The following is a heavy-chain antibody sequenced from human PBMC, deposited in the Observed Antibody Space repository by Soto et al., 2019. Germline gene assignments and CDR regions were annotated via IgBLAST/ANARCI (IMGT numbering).Heavy chain of an antibody. J-gene: IGHJ4*02. CDR1: GFTFTTYA. Sequence: EVQLLESGGDLVQPGGSLRLSCAASGFTFTTYAMTWVRQAPGKGLEWVASLTNTGDSTHYADSVKGRFTISRDNSKNTMNLQMSGLRAGDTTVYDCAKVGHRDGYRDLDYWGQGTQVTVSS. CDR2: LTNTGDST. CDR3: AKVGHRDGYRDLDY. V-gene: IGHV3-23*01. D-gene: IGHD5-18*01.